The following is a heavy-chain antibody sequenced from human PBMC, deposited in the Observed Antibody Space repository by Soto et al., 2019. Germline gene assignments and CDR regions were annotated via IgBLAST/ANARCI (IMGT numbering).Heavy chain of an antibody. CDR3: APRPGDSYSERFDA. D-gene: IGHD5-18*01. CDR2: IYWDDDK. V-gene: IGHV2-5*02. CDR1: GFSLSTSGVN. J-gene: IGHJ5*02. Sequence: QITLKESGPTLVKPTQPLTLTCTFSGFSLSTSGVNVGWFRQPPGKALEWLALIYWDDDKLYSPSLKSRLTITKDTSKNQVVLSMTNMDPVDTATYYCAPRPGDSYSERFDAWGQGTLVTVSS.